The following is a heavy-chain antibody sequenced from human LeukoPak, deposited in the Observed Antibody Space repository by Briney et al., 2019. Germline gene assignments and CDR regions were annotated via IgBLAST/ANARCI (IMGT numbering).Heavy chain of an antibody. J-gene: IGHJ4*02. CDR3: APLSVGYGGNGGNY. CDR2: IWYDGSNK. Sequence: PGRSLRLSCAATGFTFSSYGMHWVRQAPGKGLGWVAVIWYDGSNKYYADSVKGRFTISRDNSKNTLDLQMNSLRAEDTAVYYCAPLSVGYGGNGGNYWGQGTLGTVSS. D-gene: IGHD4-23*01. V-gene: IGHV3-33*01. CDR1: GFTFSSYG.